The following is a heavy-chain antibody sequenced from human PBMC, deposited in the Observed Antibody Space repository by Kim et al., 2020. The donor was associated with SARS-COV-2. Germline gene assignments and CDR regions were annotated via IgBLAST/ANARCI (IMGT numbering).Heavy chain of an antibody. CDR3: TTLATTTYYDILTGYYRLDY. D-gene: IGHD3-9*01. V-gene: IGHV3-15*01. CDR1: GFTFSNAW. CDR2: IKSKTDGGTT. J-gene: IGHJ4*02. Sequence: GGSLRLSCAASGFTFSNAWMSWVRQAPGKGLEWVGRIKSKTDGGTTDYAAPVKGRFTISRDDSKNTLYLQMNSLKTEDTAVYYCTTLATTTYYDILTGYYRLDYWRQETLVTVSS.